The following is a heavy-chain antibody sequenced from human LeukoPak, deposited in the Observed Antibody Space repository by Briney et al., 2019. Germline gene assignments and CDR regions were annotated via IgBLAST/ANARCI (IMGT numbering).Heavy chain of an antibody. CDR3: PRVRRWLQSGGYY. J-gene: IGHJ4*02. CDR2: MNPNSGNT. D-gene: IGHD5-24*01. CDR1: GYTFTSYD. V-gene: IGHV1-8*01. Sequence: ASVKVSCKASGYTFTSYDINWVRQATGQGLEWMGWMNPNSGNTGYAQKFQGRVTITRNTSISTAYIELSSLRSEETVVYYCPRVRRWLQSGGYYWGQGTLVTVSS.